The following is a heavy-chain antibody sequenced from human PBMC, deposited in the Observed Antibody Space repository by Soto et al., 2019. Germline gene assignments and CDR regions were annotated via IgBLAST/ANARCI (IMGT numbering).Heavy chain of an antibody. CDR1: GFTFSSYA. CDR3: AKVRVLMLYAIRDAFYI. Sequence: EVQLLESGGGLVQPGGSLRLSCAASGFTFSSYAMHWVRQAPGKGLEWVSAISGSGGSTYYADSVKGRFTISRDNSKNTLYLQMTSLRAEDTALYYGAKVRVLMLYAIRDAFYIWGQGTMVPFSS. V-gene: IGHV3-23*01. CDR2: ISGSGGST. D-gene: IGHD2-8*01. J-gene: IGHJ3*02.